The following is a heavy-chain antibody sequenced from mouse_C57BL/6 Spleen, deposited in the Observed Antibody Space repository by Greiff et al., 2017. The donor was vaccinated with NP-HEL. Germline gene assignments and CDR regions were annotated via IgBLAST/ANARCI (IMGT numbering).Heavy chain of an antibody. Sequence: VQLQQPGAELVRPGSSVKLSCKASGYTFTSYWMDWVKQRPGQGLEWIGNIYPSDSETHYNQKFKGKAILTADKSSSTAYMELRSLTSEDSAVYYCTSEAMITTEDAMDYWGQGTSVTVSS. CDR3: TSEAMITTEDAMDY. J-gene: IGHJ4*01. CDR2: IYPSDSET. CDR1: GYTFTSYW. D-gene: IGHD2-4*01. V-gene: IGHV1-61*01.